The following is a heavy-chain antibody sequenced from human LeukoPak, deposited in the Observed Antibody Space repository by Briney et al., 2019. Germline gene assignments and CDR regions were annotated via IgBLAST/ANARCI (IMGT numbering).Heavy chain of an antibody. V-gene: IGHV3-30*02. CDR2: IRYDGSNK. Sequence: GGSLRLSCAASGFTFSSYGMHWVRQAPGKGLEWVAFIRYDGSNKYYADSVKGRFTISRDNSKNTLYLQMNSLRAEDTAVYYCAKGLYYDSSGYADPGDYWGQGTLVTVSS. J-gene: IGHJ4*02. CDR3: AKGLYYDSSGYADPGDY. CDR1: GFTFSSYG. D-gene: IGHD3-22*01.